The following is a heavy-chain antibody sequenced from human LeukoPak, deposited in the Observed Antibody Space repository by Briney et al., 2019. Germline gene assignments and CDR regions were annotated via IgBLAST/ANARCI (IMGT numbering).Heavy chain of an antibody. V-gene: IGHV3-30*09. Sequence: GGSLRLSCAASGITFRSFAMHWVRQAPGKGLEWVAVISNDGGNKYYADSVTGRFAVSRDNSKNTLYLQMNSLRPEDTAVYYCARDVQYYFDYWGQGTLVTVSP. CDR1: GITFRSFA. CDR3: ARDVQYYFDY. CDR2: ISNDGGNK. J-gene: IGHJ4*02.